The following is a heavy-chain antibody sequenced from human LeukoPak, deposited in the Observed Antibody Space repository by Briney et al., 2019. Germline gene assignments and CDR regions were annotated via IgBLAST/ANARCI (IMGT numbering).Heavy chain of an antibody. Sequence: GGSLRLSCSASGFTFSTFPMHWVRQAPGKGLEYFSAISRNGDTTYYADSVKGRFTISRDNSKNTLYLRMSSLRPEDTAVYYCVKALTDDAFDIWGQGTMVIVSS. J-gene: IGHJ3*02. CDR1: GFTFSTFP. V-gene: IGHV3-64D*06. CDR2: ISRNGDTT. CDR3: VKALTDDAFDI.